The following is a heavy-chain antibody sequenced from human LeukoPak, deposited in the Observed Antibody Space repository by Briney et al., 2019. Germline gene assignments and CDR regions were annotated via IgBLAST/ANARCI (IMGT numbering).Heavy chain of an antibody. V-gene: IGHV4-39*07. CDR3: ARDRSSSGWYYFDY. CDR2: MYYSGST. D-gene: IGHD6-19*01. Sequence: SETLSLTCIVSGGSISSDTYYWVWVRQPPGKGLEWIASMYYSGSTYYNPSLKSRVTISVDTSKNQFSLKLSSVTAADTAVYYCARDRSSSGWYYFDYWGQGTLVTVSS. J-gene: IGHJ4*02. CDR1: GGSISSDTYY.